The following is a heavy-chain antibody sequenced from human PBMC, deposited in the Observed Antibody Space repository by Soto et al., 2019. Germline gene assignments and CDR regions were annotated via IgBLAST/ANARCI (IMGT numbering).Heavy chain of an antibody. CDR2: INTNTGNP. CDR3: ARESIAAAGTGGGWFDP. J-gene: IGHJ5*02. V-gene: IGHV7-4-1*01. Sequence: QVQLVQSGSELKKPGASVKVSCKASGYTFTSYAMNWVRQAPGQGLEWMGWINTNTGNPTYAQGFIGRFVFSLDTSVSTAYLQICSLKAEDTAVYYCARESIAAAGTGGGWFDPWGQGTLVTVSS. CDR1: GYTFTSYA. D-gene: IGHD6-13*01.